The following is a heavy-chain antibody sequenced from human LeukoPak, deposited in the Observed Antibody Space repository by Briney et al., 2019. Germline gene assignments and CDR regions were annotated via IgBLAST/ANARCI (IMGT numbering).Heavy chain of an antibody. J-gene: IGHJ3*02. CDR2: INPNSGGT. CDR1: GCTFTGYY. CDR3: ARDPNLWFGTGDAFDI. D-gene: IGHD3-10*01. V-gene: IGHV1-2*02. Sequence: ASVKVSCKASGCTFTGYYMHWVRQAPGQGLEWMGWINPNSGGTNYAQKFQGRVTMTRDTSISTAYMELSRLRSDDTAVYYCARDPNLWFGTGDAFDIWGQGTMVTVSS.